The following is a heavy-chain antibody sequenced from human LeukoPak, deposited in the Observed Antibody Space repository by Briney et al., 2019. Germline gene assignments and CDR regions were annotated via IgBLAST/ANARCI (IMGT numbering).Heavy chain of an antibody. J-gene: IGHJ4*02. V-gene: IGHV3-30*03. D-gene: IGHD6-13*01. CDR2: ISYDGSNK. CDR1: GFTFSSNG. CDR3: AREASAAAATSFDY. Sequence: HPGRSLRLSCAASGFTFSSNGMHWVRQAPGKGLEWVAVISYDGSNKYYADSVKGRFTISRDNSKNTLYLQMNSLRAEDTAVYYCAREASAAAATSFDYWGRGTLVTVSS.